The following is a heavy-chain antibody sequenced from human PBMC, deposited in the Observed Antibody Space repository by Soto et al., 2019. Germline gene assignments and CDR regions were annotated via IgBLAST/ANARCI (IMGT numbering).Heavy chain of an antibody. Sequence: SETLSLTCAVYGGSVSGYYWSWIRQPPGKGLEWIGEINHSGSTKYNPSLKSRVTISVDTSKNQFSLKLSSVTAADTAVYYCARGGYYARYAFDIWGQGTMVTVSS. J-gene: IGHJ3*02. CDR3: ARGGYYARYAFDI. V-gene: IGHV4-34*01. CDR1: GGSVSGYY. D-gene: IGHD3-10*01. CDR2: INHSGST.